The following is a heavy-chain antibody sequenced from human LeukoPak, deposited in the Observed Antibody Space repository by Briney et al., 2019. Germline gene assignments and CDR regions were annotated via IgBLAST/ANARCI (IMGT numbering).Heavy chain of an antibody. CDR3: ARDRGSGYLSDY. CDR1: GYTFTGYY. D-gene: IGHD3-3*01. Sequence: ASVKVSCKASGYTFTGYYMHWVRQAPGQGLEWMGWINPNSGGTNYAQKFQGRVTMTRDASISTAYMELSRLRSDDTAVYYCARDRGSGYLSDYWGQGTLVTVSS. J-gene: IGHJ4*02. CDR2: INPNSGGT. V-gene: IGHV1-2*02.